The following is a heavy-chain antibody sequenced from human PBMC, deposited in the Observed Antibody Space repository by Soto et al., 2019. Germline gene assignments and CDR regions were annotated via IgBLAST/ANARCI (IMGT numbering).Heavy chain of an antibody. V-gene: IGHV1-8*02. CDR3: ARVAVAARPRWYNWFDP. Sequence: QEQLVQSGAEVKKPGASVKVSCKTSGYTFTDYDINWVRQATGQGLEWIRWMNPNSGETGYAQKFQGRVTMTRSAYLSTAYLELSSLRSEDTAVYYCARVAVAARPRWYNWFDPWGQGTLVTVSS. J-gene: IGHJ5*02. CDR2: MNPNSGET. CDR1: GYTFTDYD. D-gene: IGHD2-15*01.